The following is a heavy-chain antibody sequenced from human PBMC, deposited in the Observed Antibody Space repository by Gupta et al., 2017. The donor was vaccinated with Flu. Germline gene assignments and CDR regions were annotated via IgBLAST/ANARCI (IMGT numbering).Heavy chain of an antibody. CDR3: AKDLPFATSWPFFAS. J-gene: IGHJ4*02. CDR2: ISFAGPKT. CDR1: GFTLGGFG. D-gene: IGHD2-2*01. Sequence: QVQLVESGGGVVQPGRSLRCSCAASGFTLGGFGMHWARQAPGKVLRWVAFISFAGPKTYLAASVRGRFTASKNNPGARLYWQRKSLKAEKTAVNYCAKDLPFATSWPFFASRGQGALFIVSS. V-gene: IGHV3-30*18.